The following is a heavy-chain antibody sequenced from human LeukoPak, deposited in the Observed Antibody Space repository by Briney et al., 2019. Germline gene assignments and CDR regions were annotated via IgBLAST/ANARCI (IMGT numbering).Heavy chain of an antibody. Sequence: PGGSLRLSCAASGFTFSSYWMSWVRQAPGKGLELVANMNIDGSRRYHGDSVEGRFTISRDNVKNTLYLQMNSLRVEDTAVYYCARDPGWGALDYWGQGALVIVSS. CDR1: GFTFSSYW. J-gene: IGHJ4*02. D-gene: IGHD3-16*01. V-gene: IGHV3-7*03. CDR2: MNIDGSRR. CDR3: ARDPGWGALDY.